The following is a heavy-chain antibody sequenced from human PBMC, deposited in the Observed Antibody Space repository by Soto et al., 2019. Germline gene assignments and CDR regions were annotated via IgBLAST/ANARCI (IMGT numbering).Heavy chain of an antibody. J-gene: IGHJ4*02. CDR1: GGSISSGGYY. V-gene: IGHV4-31*03. CDR2: IYYSGST. Sequence: QVQLQESGPGLVKPSQTLSLTCTVSGGSISSGGYYWSWIRQHPGKGLEWIGYIYYSGSTYYNASLKSRVTISLDTSKNQFSLKLSSVTAADTAVYYCARGNSGYDYSIDYWGKGNLATVSS. D-gene: IGHD5-12*01. CDR3: ARGNSGYDYSIDY.